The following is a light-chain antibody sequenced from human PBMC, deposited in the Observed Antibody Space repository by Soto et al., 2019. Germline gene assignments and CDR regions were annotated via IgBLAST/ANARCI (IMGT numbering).Light chain of an antibody. Sequence: EIVLTQSPGTLSLSPGERATLFCMASQSVSSSYLAWYQQKPGQAPSLLIYGASSRATGIPDRFSGSGSGTDFTLTISRLEPEDFAVYYCQQYGSSLRTFGQGTKVDI. V-gene: IGKV3-20*01. J-gene: IGKJ1*01. CDR2: GAS. CDR1: QSVSSSY. CDR3: QQYGSSLRT.